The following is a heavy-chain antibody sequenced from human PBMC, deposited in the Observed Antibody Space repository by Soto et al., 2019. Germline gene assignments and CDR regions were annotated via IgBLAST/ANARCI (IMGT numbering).Heavy chain of an antibody. CDR1: GFTFSSYA. D-gene: IGHD6-13*01. J-gene: IGHJ6*02. V-gene: IGHV3-23*01. CDR3: AKIAAAGQYYYYGMDV. Sequence: GRSLRLSCAASGFTFSSYAMSWVRQAPGKGLEWVSAISGSGGSTYYADSVKGRFTISRDNSKNTLYLQMNSLRAEDTAVYYCAKIAAAGQYYYYGMDVWGQGTTVTVSS. CDR2: ISGSGGST.